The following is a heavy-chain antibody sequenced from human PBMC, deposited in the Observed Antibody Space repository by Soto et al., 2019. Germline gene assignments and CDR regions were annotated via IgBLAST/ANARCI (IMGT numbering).Heavy chain of an antibody. J-gene: IGHJ6*03. D-gene: IGHD6-6*01. Sequence: ASVKVSCKASGYTFTSYGISWVRQVPGQGLEWMGWISAYNGNTNYAQKLQGRVTMTTDTSTSTAYMELRSLRSDDTAVYYCARHSSSQTYYYYYYMDVWGKGTTVTVSS. CDR1: GYTFTSYG. CDR2: ISAYNGNT. V-gene: IGHV1-18*01. CDR3: ARHSSSQTYYYYYYMDV.